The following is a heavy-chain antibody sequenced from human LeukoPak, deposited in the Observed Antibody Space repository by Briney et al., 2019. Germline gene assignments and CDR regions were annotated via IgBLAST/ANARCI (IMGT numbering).Heavy chain of an antibody. J-gene: IGHJ4*02. CDR1: GFTFSSYA. CDR2: ISSSGSFL. CDR3: AIGLFGVTNPTDY. Sequence: GGSLRLSCAASGFTFSSYAMYWVRQAPGKGLEWVSSISSSGSFLYYADSVKGRFTISRDNAKNSLYLQMNSLRVEDTAVYFCAIGLFGVTNPTDYWGQGTLVTVSS. D-gene: IGHD3-3*01. V-gene: IGHV3-21*01.